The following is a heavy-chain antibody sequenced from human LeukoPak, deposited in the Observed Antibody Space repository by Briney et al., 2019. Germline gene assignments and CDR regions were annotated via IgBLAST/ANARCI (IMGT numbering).Heavy chain of an antibody. CDR1: GFTFSSYG. J-gene: IGHJ4*02. Sequence: AGGSLRLSCAASGFTFSSYGMHWVRQAPGKGLEWVAVISYDGSNKYYADSVKGRFTISRDNSKNTLYLQMNSLRAEDTAVYYCAKDRKGIAAAGPFDYWGQGTLVTVSS. CDR2: ISYDGSNK. CDR3: AKDRKGIAAAGPFDY. V-gene: IGHV3-30*18. D-gene: IGHD6-13*01.